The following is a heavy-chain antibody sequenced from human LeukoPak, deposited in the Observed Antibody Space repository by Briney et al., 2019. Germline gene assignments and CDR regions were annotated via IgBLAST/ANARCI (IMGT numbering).Heavy chain of an antibody. D-gene: IGHD2-15*01. Sequence: TGGSLRLSCAASGFTFSSYGMYWVRQAPGKRLEWVAVISYHGSNKYYADSVKGRFTISRDNSKNTLYLQMNSLRVEDTAVYYCAKNSGGTCYSAYDYWGQGTLVTVSS. CDR1: GFTFSSYG. J-gene: IGHJ4*02. CDR2: ISYHGSNK. V-gene: IGHV3-30*18. CDR3: AKNSGGTCYSAYDY.